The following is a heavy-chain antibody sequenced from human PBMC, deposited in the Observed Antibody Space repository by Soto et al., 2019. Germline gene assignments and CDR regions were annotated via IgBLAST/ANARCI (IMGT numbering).Heavy chain of an antibody. D-gene: IGHD3-22*01. CDR1: GFTVSSNY. J-gene: IGHJ1*01. CDR3: ARDRVESGYPEYFQH. Sequence: EVQLVESGGGLIQPGGSLRLSCAASGFTVSSNYMSWVRQAPGKGLEWVSVIYSGGSTYYADSVKGRFTISRDNSKNTLYFQMNSLRAEATAVYYCARDRVESGYPEYFQHWGQGTLVTVS. V-gene: IGHV3-53*01. CDR2: IYSGGST.